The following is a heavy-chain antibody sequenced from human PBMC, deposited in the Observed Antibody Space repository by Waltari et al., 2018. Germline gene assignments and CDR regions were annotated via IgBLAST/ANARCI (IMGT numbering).Heavy chain of an antibody. Sequence: QVQLVQSGAEVKKPGASVKVSCKASGYTFTGSYMHWVRQAPGQGLEWMGRSKPNSGGTNYSQKLQGRVTMTRDTSISTAYMELSRLRSDDTAVYYCARDDNTMVQGDDYWGQGTLVTVSS. D-gene: IGHD3-10*01. J-gene: IGHJ4*02. CDR1: GYTFTGSY. CDR3: ARDDNTMVQGDDY. V-gene: IGHV1-2*06. CDR2: SKPNSGGT.